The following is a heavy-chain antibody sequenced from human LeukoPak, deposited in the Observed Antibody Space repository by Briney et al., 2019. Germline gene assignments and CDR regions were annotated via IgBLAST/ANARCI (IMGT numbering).Heavy chain of an antibody. J-gene: IGHJ5*02. CDR1: GYTFTSYY. Sequence: GASVKVSCKASGYTFTSYYMHWVRQAPGQGLEWMGIINPSGGSTSYAQKFQGRVTMTRDMSTSTAYMELRSLRSDDTAVYYCARDAMVRGVVYNWFDPWGQGTLVTVSS. CDR3: ARDAMVRGVVYNWFDP. V-gene: IGHV1-46*01. CDR2: INPSGGST. D-gene: IGHD3-10*01.